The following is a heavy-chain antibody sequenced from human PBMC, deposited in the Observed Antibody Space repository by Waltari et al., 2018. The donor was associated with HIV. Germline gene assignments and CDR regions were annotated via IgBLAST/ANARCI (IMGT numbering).Heavy chain of an antibody. Sequence: QVQLQQWGAGLLKPSETLSLTCAVYGGSFSGYYWSWIRQPPGKGLEWIGEINHRGSTNYNPSLKSRCPISGDTSKNQFSLKLSSVTAADTAVYYCARGFIVVVPAAMTGMDVWGQGTTVTVSS. J-gene: IGHJ6*02. CDR2: INHRGST. CDR3: ARGFIVVVPAAMTGMDV. D-gene: IGHD2-2*01. V-gene: IGHV4-34*01. CDR1: GGSFSGYY.